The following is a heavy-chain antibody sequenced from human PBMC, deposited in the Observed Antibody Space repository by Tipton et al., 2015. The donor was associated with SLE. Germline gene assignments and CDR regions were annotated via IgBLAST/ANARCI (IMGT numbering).Heavy chain of an antibody. CDR2: IYDRGST. J-gene: IGHJ4*02. CDR3: TRGVGARGSNLDY. V-gene: IGHV4-30-4*01. Sequence: LRLSCTVSGGSISSGGYYWSWIRQSPGKGLEWIGSIYDRGSTYFNPSLKSRVTISADTSKNQFSLKLSSVTAADTAVYYCTRGVGARGSNLDYWGQGSLVTVSS. CDR1: GGSISSGGYY. D-gene: IGHD1-26*01.